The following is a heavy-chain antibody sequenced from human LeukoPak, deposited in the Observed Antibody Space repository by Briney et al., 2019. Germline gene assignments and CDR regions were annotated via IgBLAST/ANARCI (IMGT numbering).Heavy chain of an antibody. CDR2: ISSSSSTI. Sequence: PGGSLRLSCAASGFTFSSYSMNWVRQAPGKGLEWVSYISSSSSTIYYADSVKGRFTISRDNAKNSLYLQMNSLRAEDTAVYYCARDSLAGDYPLPQRYYYMDVWGKGTTVTVSS. CDR3: ARDSLAGDYPLPQRYYYMDV. V-gene: IGHV3-48*01. D-gene: IGHD4-17*01. J-gene: IGHJ6*03. CDR1: GFTFSSYS.